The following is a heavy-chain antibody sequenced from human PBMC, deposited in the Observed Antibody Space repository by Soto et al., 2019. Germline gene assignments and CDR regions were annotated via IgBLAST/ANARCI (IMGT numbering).Heavy chain of an antibody. V-gene: IGHV4-39*01. CDR2: IYYSGST. D-gene: IGHD3-22*01. CDR1: GGSISSSSYY. Sequence: SETLSLTCTVSGGSISSSSYYWGWIRQPPGKGLEWIGSIYYSGSTYYNPSLKSRVTISVATSKNQFSLKLSSVTAADTAVYYCELSGYSIYYYYYMDVWGKGTTVTVSS. J-gene: IGHJ6*03. CDR3: ELSGYSIYYYYYMDV.